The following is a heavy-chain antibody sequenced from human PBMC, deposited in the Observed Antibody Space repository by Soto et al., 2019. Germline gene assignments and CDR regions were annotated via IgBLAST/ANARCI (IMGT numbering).Heavy chain of an antibody. CDR1: GGSISSYY. CDR3: ARVKGVTYYDILTGPSYFDY. D-gene: IGHD3-9*01. Sequence: KASETLSLTCTVSGGSISSYYWSWIRQPPGKGLEWIGYTYYSGSTDYNPSLKSRVTISIDTSKDQFSLKLSSVTAADTAVYYCARVKGVTYYDILTGPSYFDYWGQGTLVTVSS. CDR2: TYYSGST. V-gene: IGHV4-59*01. J-gene: IGHJ4*02.